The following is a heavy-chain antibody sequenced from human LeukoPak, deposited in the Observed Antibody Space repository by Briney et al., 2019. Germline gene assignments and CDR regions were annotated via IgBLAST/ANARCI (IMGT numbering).Heavy chain of an antibody. J-gene: IGHJ4*02. CDR1: GFLFSSVH. CDR2: MSGSGHRT. D-gene: IGHD4-17*01. CDR3: AKDIPDYGDYFPGDF. V-gene: IGHV3-23*01. Sequence: GGSLRLSCPACGFLFSSVHMIWVRQAPGKGLEWVSGMSGSGHRTHYADSVKGRLTIFRDNSKNTLYLQMGSLRVEDTAVYYCAKDIPDYGDYFPGDFWGQGTLVSVSS.